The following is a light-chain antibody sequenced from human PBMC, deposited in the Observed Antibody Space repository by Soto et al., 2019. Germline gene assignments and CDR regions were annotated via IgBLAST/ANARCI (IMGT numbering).Light chain of an antibody. CDR2: GAS. CDR1: QSVSSSS. J-gene: IGKJ1*01. V-gene: IGKV3-20*01. Sequence: EIVLTQSPGTLSLFPGERATLSCKTSQSVSSSSLAWYQQKPGQAPRLLIYGASSRATGIPDRFSGRGSGTDFTLTISRLEPEDFAVYYCQQYGSSSWTFGQGTKVEIK. CDR3: QQYGSSSWT.